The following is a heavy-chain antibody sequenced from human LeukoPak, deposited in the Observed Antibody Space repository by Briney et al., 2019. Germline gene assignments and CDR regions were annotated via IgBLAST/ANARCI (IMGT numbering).Heavy chain of an antibody. CDR3: ATLGLVGATPNFDY. V-gene: IGHV1-24*01. Sequence: ASVKVSCKVSGYTLTELSMHWVRQAPGKGLEWMGGFDPEDGETIYARKFQGRVTMTEDTSTVTAYISLSNLRSEDTAVYYCATLGLVGATPNFDYWGQGTLVTVSS. CDR2: FDPEDGET. J-gene: IGHJ4*02. CDR1: GYTLTELS. D-gene: IGHD1-26*01.